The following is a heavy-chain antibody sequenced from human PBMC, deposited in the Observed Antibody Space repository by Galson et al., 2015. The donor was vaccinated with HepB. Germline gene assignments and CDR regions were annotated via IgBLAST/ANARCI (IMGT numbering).Heavy chain of an antibody. V-gene: IGHV3-30*03. CDR2: ISYDGSNK. J-gene: IGHJ6*02. CDR1: GFTFSNYG. Sequence: SLRLSCAASGFTFSNYGMHWVRQAPGKGLEWVAVISYDGSNKYYADSVKGRFTISRDNSKNTLYLQMNSLRAEDTAVYYCARDLQDCSSTSCYGYYYGMDVWGQGTTVTVSS. CDR3: ARDLQDCSSTSCYGYYYGMDV. D-gene: IGHD2-2*01.